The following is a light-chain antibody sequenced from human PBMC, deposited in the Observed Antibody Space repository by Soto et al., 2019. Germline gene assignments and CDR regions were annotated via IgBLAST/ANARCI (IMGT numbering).Light chain of an antibody. CDR3: CSYAGSYTWV. Sequence: QSALTQPRSVSGSPGQSVTISCTGTSNDIGGYNYVSWYQQNPGKAPKLMIYDVSNWPSGVPDRFSGSKSGNTASLTISGLXAEDEADYYCCSYAGSYTWVFGGGTKLTVL. V-gene: IGLV2-11*01. CDR1: SNDIGGYNY. J-gene: IGLJ3*02. CDR2: DVS.